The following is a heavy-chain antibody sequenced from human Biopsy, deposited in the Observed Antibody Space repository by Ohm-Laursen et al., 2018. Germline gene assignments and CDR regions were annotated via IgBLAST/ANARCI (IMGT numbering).Heavy chain of an antibody. J-gene: IGHJ4*02. D-gene: IGHD5-12*01. CDR3: TRSAGYGYDY. Sequence: SLRLSCAASGFNLSVFALHWVRQASGRGLEWVGRIKKKSNNDATAYAESMKGRFRIFRDDSKSTSFLQMNSLKIEDTAVYFCTRSAGYGYDYWGQGILVTVSS. V-gene: IGHV3-73*01. CDR2: IKKKSNNDAT. CDR1: GFNLSVFA.